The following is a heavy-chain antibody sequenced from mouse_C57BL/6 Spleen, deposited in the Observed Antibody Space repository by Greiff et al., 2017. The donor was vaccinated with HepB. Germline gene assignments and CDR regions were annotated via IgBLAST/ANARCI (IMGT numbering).Heavy chain of an antibody. Sequence: EVMLVESGGGLVKPGGSLKLSCAASGFTFSDYGMHWVRQAPEKGLEWVAYISSGSSTIYYADTVKGRFTISRDNAKNTLFLQMTSLRSEDTAMYYCARPWLRRGDYYAMDYWGQGTSVTVSS. D-gene: IGHD2-2*01. J-gene: IGHJ4*01. CDR1: GFTFSDYG. V-gene: IGHV5-17*01. CDR2: ISSGSSTI. CDR3: ARPWLRRGDYYAMDY.